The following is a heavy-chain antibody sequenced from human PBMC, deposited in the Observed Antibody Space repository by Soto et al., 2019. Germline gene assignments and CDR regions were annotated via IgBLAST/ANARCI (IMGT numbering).Heavy chain of an antibody. CDR1: GGSVSGYY. Sequence: SETLSLTCTVSGGSVSGYYWSWIRQPPGKGLEWIAYIHYTGSSNSNPSLESRVTMSVDTSKNQFSLRLSSVTAADTAVYYCARHSNEYRKSLDYWGKGTLVTVSS. J-gene: IGHJ4*02. V-gene: IGHV4-59*08. CDR3: ARHSNEYRKSLDY. D-gene: IGHD1-1*01. CDR2: IHYTGSS.